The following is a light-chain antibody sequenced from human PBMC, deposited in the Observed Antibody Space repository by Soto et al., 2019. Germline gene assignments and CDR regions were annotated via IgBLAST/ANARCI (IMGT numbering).Light chain of an antibody. CDR3: QQYGSSPQT. Sequence: TQSPSTLSVSTEERATLSCRASQSVTTNMAWYQQKPGQAPRLLISGASSRATGIPDRFSGSGSGTDFTLTISRLEPEDFAVYYSQQYGSSPQTFGQ. CDR2: GAS. V-gene: IGKV3-20*01. CDR1: QSVTTN. J-gene: IGKJ1*01.